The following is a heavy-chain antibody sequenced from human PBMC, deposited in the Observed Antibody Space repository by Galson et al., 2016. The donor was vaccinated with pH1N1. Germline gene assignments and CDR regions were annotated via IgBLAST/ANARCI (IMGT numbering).Heavy chain of an antibody. J-gene: IGHJ4*02. CDR2: VYISGNT. V-gene: IGHV4-61*09. CDR3: AGPGDYFDY. Sequence: LSLTCAVSGDSFRTTSHHWSWIRQPAGKGPEWIGNVYISGNTNYNPSLRGRITISIDTSKKRISLRLNSVTAADTAVYYWAGPGDYFDYWGQGILVTVSS. D-gene: IGHD7-27*01. CDR1: GDSFRTTSHH.